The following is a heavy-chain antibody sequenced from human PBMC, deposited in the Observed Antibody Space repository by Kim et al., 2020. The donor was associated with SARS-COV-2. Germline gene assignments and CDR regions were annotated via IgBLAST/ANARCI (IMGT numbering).Heavy chain of an antibody. Sequence: SGPTLVNPTQTLTLTCTFSGFSLSTSGMCVSWLHQPPGKALEWLARVDWDDDKYYSRSLETRLTISKDTSKNQVVLTMTNMDPVDTATYYCARKVADSSGRYVRFDFWGLGTLVTVSS. V-gene: IGHV2-70*11. D-gene: IGHD6-19*01. CDR3: ARKVADSSGRYVRFDF. J-gene: IGHJ4*02. CDR2: VDWDDDK. CDR1: GFSLSTSGMC.